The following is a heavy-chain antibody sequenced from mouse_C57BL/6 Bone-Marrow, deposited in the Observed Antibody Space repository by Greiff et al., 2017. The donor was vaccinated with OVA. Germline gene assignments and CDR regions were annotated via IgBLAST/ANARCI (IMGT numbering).Heavy chain of an antibody. V-gene: IGHV5-4*01. Sequence: EVQLVESGGGLVKPGGSLKLSCAASGFTFSSYAMSWVRQTPEKRLAWVATISDGGSYTYYPDNVKVRFTISRDNAKNNLYLQMSHLKSEDTAMYYCARDQGGSYYSNFGGFAYWGQGTLVTVSA. CDR1: GFTFSSYA. D-gene: IGHD2-5*01. J-gene: IGHJ3*01. CDR3: ARDQGGSYYSNFGGFAY. CDR2: ISDGGSYT.